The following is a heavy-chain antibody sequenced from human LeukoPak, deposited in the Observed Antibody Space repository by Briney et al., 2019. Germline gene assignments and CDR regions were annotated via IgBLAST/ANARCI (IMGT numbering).Heavy chain of an antibody. V-gene: IGHV1-18*01. Sequence: ASVKVSCKTSGYTFTSYGISWVRQAPGQGLEWMGWISAYNGNTNYAQKLQGRVTMTTDTSTSTAYMELRSLRSDDTAVYYCARDTLRIAVAGMSDYWGQGTLVTVSS. J-gene: IGHJ4*02. CDR2: ISAYNGNT. CDR3: ARDTLRIAVAGMSDY. D-gene: IGHD6-19*01. CDR1: GYTFTSYG.